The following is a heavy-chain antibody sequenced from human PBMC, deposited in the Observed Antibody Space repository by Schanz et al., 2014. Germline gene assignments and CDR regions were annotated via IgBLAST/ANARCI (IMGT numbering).Heavy chain of an antibody. Sequence: QVQLVESGGGVVQPGRSLRLSCAASGFTFSSYGMHWVRQAPGKGLEWVAVISYDGSNKYYADSVKGRFTISRDNSKNTLYLQMNSLRADDTAVYFCARAHGNNWYGKGLDYWGQGTQVTVSS. V-gene: IGHV3-30*19. D-gene: IGHD1-1*01. J-gene: IGHJ4*02. CDR1: GFTFSSYG. CDR2: ISYDGSNK. CDR3: ARAHGNNWYGKGLDY.